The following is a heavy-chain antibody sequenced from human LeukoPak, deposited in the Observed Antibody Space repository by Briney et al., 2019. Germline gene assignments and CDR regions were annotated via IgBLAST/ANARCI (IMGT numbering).Heavy chain of an antibody. J-gene: IGHJ3*01. Sequence: GGSLRLSCAASGFSFSSYAMSWVRQAPGKGLEWVSGISGSGGSTHYADSVKGRFTISRDKSKNTVYLQMNSLRAEDTAVYYCAKVAQNVVAATNDAFDFWGQGTMVTVSS. CDR1: GFSFSSYA. D-gene: IGHD2-2*01. V-gene: IGHV3-23*01. CDR3: AKVAQNVVAATNDAFDF. CDR2: ISGSGGST.